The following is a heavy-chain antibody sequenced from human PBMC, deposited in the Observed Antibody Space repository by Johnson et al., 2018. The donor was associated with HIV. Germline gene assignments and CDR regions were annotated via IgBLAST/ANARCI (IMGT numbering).Heavy chain of an antibody. CDR2: IWYDGSHK. Sequence: QMLLVESGGGLVQPGGSLRLSCAASGFTFSGYSMHWVRQAPGKGLEWVAVIWYDGSHKYSADSVKGRFTISRDNSNNTLYLQMNSLRVEDTAVYYCACGPYSNSSGVFDIWGQGTMVTVSS. D-gene: IGHD6-6*01. CDR3: ACGPYSNSSGVFDI. J-gene: IGHJ3*02. V-gene: IGHV3-33*08. CDR1: GFTFSGYS.